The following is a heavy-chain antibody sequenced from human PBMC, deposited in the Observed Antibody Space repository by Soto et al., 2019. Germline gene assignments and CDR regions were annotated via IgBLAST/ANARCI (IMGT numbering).Heavy chain of an antibody. CDR3: ANGRVTYVGVGYYYYSGMDV. CDR2: IIPIFGTA. CDR1: GGTFSSYA. J-gene: IGHJ6*02. V-gene: IGHV1-69*06. Sequence: QVQLVQSGAEVKKPGSSVKVSCKASGGTFSSYAISWVRQAPGQGLEWMGGIIPIFGTANYAQKFQGRVTITAHKSTNTAYMELSSLRSEDTAVYYCANGRVTYVGVGYYYYSGMDVWGQGTTVTVSS. D-gene: IGHD2-21*02.